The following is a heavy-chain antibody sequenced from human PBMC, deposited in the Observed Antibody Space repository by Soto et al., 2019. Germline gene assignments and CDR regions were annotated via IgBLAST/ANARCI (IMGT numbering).Heavy chain of an antibody. CDR2: ISYDGSNK. V-gene: IGHV3-30*18. CDR1: GFTFSSYG. Sequence: PGGSLRLSCAASGFTFSSYGMHWVRQAPGKGLEWVAVISYDGSNKYYADSVKGRFTISRDNSKNTLYLQMNSLRAEDTAVYYCAKDVVVGATTGLGDYYYYYGTDVWGQATTVPVS. CDR3: AKDVVVGATTGLGDYYYYYGTDV. D-gene: IGHD1-26*01. J-gene: IGHJ6*02.